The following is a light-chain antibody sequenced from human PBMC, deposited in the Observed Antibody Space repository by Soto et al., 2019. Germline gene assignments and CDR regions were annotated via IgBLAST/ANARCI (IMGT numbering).Light chain of an antibody. CDR3: QQHGSSPSIT. J-gene: IGKJ5*01. Sequence: EIVLTQSPGTLSLSPGERATLSCRASQSVSSSYLAWYQQKPGQAPRLLMYGASSRATGIPDRFSGSGSGTYFTLTISRLEPEDFAVYYCQQHGSSPSITFGQGKRLEIK. CDR2: GAS. V-gene: IGKV3-20*01. CDR1: QSVSSSY.